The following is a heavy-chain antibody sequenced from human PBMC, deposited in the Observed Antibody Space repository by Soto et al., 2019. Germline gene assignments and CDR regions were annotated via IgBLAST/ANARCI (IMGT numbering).Heavy chain of an antibody. V-gene: IGHV1-69*13. CDR3: ARIYAELAPPYALWFGESRGRRYYYYYGMDV. D-gene: IGHD3-10*01. CDR1: GGTFSSYA. CDR2: IIPIFGTA. J-gene: IGHJ6*02. Sequence: ASVKVSCKASGGTFSSYAISWVRQAPGQGLEWMGGIIPIFGTANYAQKFQGRVTITADESTSTAYMELSSLRSEDTAVYYCARIYAELAPPYALWFGESRGRRYYYYYGMDVWGQGTTVTVSS.